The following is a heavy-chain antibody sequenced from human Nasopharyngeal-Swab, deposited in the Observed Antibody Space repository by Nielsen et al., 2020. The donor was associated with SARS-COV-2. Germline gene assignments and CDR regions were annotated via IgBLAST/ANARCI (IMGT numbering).Heavy chain of an antibody. CDR2: ITSSSNSI. CDR3: ARDLTPTTVTTLHFDS. V-gene: IGHV3-21*01. Sequence: GESLKISCAASGFIFSAYSMNWVRQAPGKRLEWVSSITSSSNSIYYADSVKGRFTISRDNAKESPYLQMDNLRADDTAVYYCARDLTPTTVTTLHFDSWGQGTLVTVSS. CDR1: GFIFSAYS. D-gene: IGHD4-17*01. J-gene: IGHJ4*02.